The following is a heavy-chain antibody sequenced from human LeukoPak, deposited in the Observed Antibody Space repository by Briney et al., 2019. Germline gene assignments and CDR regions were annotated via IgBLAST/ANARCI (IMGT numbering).Heavy chain of an antibody. V-gene: IGHV4-38-2*02. CDR2: IYHSGST. CDR1: GYSISSGYY. CDR3: ARDWRQQLGDDAFDS. J-gene: IGHJ3*02. D-gene: IGHD6-13*01. Sequence: PSETLSLTCAVSGYSISSGYYWGWIRQRPGKGLEWIGSIYHSGSTYYNPSLKSRVTISVDASKNQFSLKLSSVTAADTAVYYCARDWRQQLGDDAFDSWGQGTMVTVSS.